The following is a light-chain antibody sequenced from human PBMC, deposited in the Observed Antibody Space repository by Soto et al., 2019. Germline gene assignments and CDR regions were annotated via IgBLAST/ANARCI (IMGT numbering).Light chain of an antibody. CDR3: SSYTGSSTYVV. V-gene: IGLV2-14*01. Sequence: QSVLTQPASVSGSPGQSITISCTGTSSDVGGYNYVSWYQQHPGQAPKLMIYDVSNRPSGVSNRFSGSKSGNTASLTISGLQAEDEADYYCSSYTGSSTYVVFGGGTKLTVL. CDR1: SSDVGGYNY. J-gene: IGLJ2*01. CDR2: DVS.